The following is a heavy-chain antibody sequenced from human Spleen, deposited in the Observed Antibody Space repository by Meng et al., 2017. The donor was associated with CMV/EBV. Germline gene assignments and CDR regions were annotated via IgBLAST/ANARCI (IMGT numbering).Heavy chain of an antibody. V-gene: IGHV3-53*01. Sequence: GESLKISCAASGFIVSSDNMNWVRQSPGKGLEWVSILYIDGSTSYAASVKGRFTISRDISKNTLNLQMNNLRDEDTAIYYCARALDHDYHDYYFDRWGQGALVTVSS. CDR3: ARALDHDYHDYYFDR. J-gene: IGHJ4*02. D-gene: IGHD4-17*01. CDR1: GFIVSSDN. CDR2: LYIDGST.